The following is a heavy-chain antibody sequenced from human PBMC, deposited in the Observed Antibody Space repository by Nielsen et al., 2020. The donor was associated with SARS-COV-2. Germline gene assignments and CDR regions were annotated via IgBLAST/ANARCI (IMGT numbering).Heavy chain of an antibody. D-gene: IGHD2-21*02. Sequence: GGSLRLSCAASGFTFSSYWMSWVRQAPGKGLEWVANIKQDGSEKYYVDSVKGRFTISRDNAKNSLYLQMNNLRAEDTAVYYCARAFLAYCGGDCYHDAFDIWGQGTMVTVSS. J-gene: IGHJ3*02. V-gene: IGHV3-7*03. CDR3: ARAFLAYCGGDCYHDAFDI. CDR2: IKQDGSEK. CDR1: GFTFSSYW.